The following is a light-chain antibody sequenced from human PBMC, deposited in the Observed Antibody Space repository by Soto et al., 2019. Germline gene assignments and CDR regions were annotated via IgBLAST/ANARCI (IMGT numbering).Light chain of an antibody. CDR1: QSLLHSNGYNY. V-gene: IGKV2-28*01. Sequence: EIVKTQSPLSLSVTPGEPASISCRSSQSLLHSNGYNYFDWYLQKPGQSPQLLIYWGSNRASGVPDRFSGSGSGTDFTLKISRVEAEDVGVYYCMQALQTPPYTFGQGTKLEIK. CDR2: WGS. J-gene: IGKJ2*01. CDR3: MQALQTPPYT.